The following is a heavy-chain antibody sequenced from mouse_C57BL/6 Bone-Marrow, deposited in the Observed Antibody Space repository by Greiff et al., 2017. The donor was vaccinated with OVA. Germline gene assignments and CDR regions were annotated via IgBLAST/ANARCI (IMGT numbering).Heavy chain of an antibody. CDR1: GFSLTSYG. CDR3: ARDDGYYVGYYAMDY. CDR2: IWSGGST. Sequence: VMLVESGPGLVQPSQSLSITCTVSGFSLTSYGVHWVRQSPGKGLEWLGVIWSGGSTDYNAAFISRLSISKDNSKSQVFFKMNSLQADDTAIYYCARDDGYYVGYYAMDYWGQGTSVTVSS. D-gene: IGHD2-3*01. J-gene: IGHJ4*01. V-gene: IGHV2-2*01.